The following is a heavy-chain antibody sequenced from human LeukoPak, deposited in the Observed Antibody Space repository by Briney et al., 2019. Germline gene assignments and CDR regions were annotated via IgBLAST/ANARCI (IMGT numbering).Heavy chain of an antibody. CDR2: INQDGSKK. J-gene: IGHJ4*02. CDR1: RFTFSNYW. V-gene: IGHV3-7*01. D-gene: IGHD2-21*02. CDR3: AKWGPYCVGDYCPALDS. Sequence: GGSPRLSCVASRFTFSNYWMSWVRQAPGKGLEWVANINQDGSKKRYADSMKGRFTISRDNAKESLYLQQNSLRAEDTAVNYCAKWGPYCVGDYCPALDSWGPGTLVTVSS.